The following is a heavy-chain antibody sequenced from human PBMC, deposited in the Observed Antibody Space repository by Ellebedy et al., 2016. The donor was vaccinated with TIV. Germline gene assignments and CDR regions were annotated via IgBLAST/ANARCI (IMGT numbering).Heavy chain of an antibody. J-gene: IGHJ5*02. D-gene: IGHD2-2*01. CDR2: IYYSGST. CDR1: GGSFSGYY. CDR3: ARVGKDIVVVPAATPNWFDP. Sequence: SETLSLTXAVYGGSFSGYYWSWIRQPPGKGLEWIGYIYYSGSTNYNPSLKSRVTISVDTSKNQFSLKLSSVTAADTAVYYCARVGKDIVVVPAATPNWFDPWGQGTLVTVSS. V-gene: IGHV4-59*01.